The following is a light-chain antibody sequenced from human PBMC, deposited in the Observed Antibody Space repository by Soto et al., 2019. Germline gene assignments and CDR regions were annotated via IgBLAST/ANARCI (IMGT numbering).Light chain of an antibody. CDR3: QQGYRTPT. V-gene: IGKV1-39*01. CDR1: QSIRGY. Sequence: DIQMTQSPSSLSASVGDRVSITCRASQSIRGYLNWYQQKPGKAPKVLIYSVSNLGTGVSSRFSGSGSGTDFTLTNSSLQREDFATYFCQQGYRTPTFGQGTRLEIK. J-gene: IGKJ5*01. CDR2: SVS.